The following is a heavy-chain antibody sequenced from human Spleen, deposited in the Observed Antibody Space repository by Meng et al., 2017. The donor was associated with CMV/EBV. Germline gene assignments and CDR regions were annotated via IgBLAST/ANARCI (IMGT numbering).Heavy chain of an antibody. CDR3: ARVAQYWFDP. Sequence: LSCAASGFTFSSYAMSWVRQAPGKGLEWVSAISGSGGSTYYADSVKGRFTISRDNSKNTVYLQMDSLRAEDTAIYYCARVAQYWFDPWGQGTLVTVSS. V-gene: IGHV3-23*01. CDR1: GFTFSSYA. D-gene: IGHD3-3*02. CDR2: ISGSGGST. J-gene: IGHJ5*02.